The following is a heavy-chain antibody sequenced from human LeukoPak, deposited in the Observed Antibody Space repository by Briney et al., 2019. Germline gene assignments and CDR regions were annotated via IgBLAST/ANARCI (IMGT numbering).Heavy chain of an antibody. D-gene: IGHD6-13*01. CDR1: GGSIISYY. CDR2: IYYSWST. Sequence: SETLSLTCTVSGGSIISYYWSWIRQPPGKGLEGIGHIYYSWSTNYNHSLKRRVTISVDTSKNQFPPKLSSVTPADTAAYYCARARGGSSWYGPFDYWGQGTLVTVSS. V-gene: IGHV4-59*01. J-gene: IGHJ4*02. CDR3: ARARGGSSWYGPFDY.